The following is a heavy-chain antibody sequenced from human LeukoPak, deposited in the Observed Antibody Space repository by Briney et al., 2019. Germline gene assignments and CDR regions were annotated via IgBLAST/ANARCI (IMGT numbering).Heavy chain of an antibody. V-gene: IGHV4-39*01. CDR1: GGSMTSNNYY. J-gene: IGHJ4*02. D-gene: IGHD6-13*01. Sequence: SETLSLTCTVSGGSMTSNNYYWGWIRQPPGKGLEWIGNIHYSGSTYYSPSLKNRVTISVDTSKNQFSLRLKSVTAADTAVYYCARGWYSSSWYNYRGQGTLVTVSS. CDR2: IHYSGST. CDR3: ARGWYSSSWYNY.